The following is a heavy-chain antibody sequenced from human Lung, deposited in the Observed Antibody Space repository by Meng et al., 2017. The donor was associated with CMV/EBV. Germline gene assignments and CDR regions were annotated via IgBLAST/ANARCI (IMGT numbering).Heavy chain of an antibody. CDR2: INPSGGST. CDR3: ARAPWAYCTKTSCYGFDP. J-gene: IGHJ5*02. CDR1: GYTFTNYY. Sequence: SVXVSXXASGYTFTNYYMHWVRQAPGQGLEWIGIINPSGGSTNYAQKFQGRVTMTRDTSTSTVYMELSSLRSEDTAMYYCARAPWAYCTKTSCYGFDPWGQGTXVTVSS. V-gene: IGHV1-46*01. D-gene: IGHD2-2*01.